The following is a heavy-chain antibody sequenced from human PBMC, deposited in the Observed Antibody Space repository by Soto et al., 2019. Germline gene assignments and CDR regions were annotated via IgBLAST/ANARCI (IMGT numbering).Heavy chain of an antibody. CDR2: ISYSGTT. D-gene: IGHD5-12*01. V-gene: IGHV4-39*01. Sequence: QLQLQESGPGLVKPSETLSLTCTVSSGSISSSSYYWGWIRQSPGKGLEWIGTISYSGTTYYNPSLKSRGTISVDTSKNQFSLNLSSVTAADTAVYYCARRRGGVVATENWFDPWGQGTLVTVSS. J-gene: IGHJ5*02. CDR3: ARRRGGVVATENWFDP. CDR1: SGSISSSSYY.